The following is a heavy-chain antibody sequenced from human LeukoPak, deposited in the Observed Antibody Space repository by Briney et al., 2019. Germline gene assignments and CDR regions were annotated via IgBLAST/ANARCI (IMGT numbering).Heavy chain of an antibody. Sequence: GGSLRLSCAASGFTFSSYWMHWVRQASGKGLVWVSRVNSDGSTTAYADSVKGRFTISRDNAKNTLFLQMSSLRAEDTAVYYCARGDAYALNYWGQGTLVTVSS. D-gene: IGHD2-2*01. J-gene: IGHJ4*02. CDR2: VNSDGSTT. CDR1: GFTFSSYW. V-gene: IGHV3-74*01. CDR3: ARGDAYALNY.